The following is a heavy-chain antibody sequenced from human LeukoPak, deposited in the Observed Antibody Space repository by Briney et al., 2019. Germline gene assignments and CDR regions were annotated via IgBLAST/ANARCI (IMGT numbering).Heavy chain of an antibody. CDR1: GYSFTSNW. CDR2: IDPSDSYI. Sequence: GESLKISCKGSGYSFTSNWITWVRQMPGKGLEWMGRIDPSDSYINYSPSFQGHVTISADKSISTAHLQWSSLKASDTAMYYCARGKDYGSGSQNWFDPWGQGTLVTVSS. D-gene: IGHD3-10*01. J-gene: IGHJ5*02. V-gene: IGHV5-10-1*01. CDR3: ARGKDYGSGSQNWFDP.